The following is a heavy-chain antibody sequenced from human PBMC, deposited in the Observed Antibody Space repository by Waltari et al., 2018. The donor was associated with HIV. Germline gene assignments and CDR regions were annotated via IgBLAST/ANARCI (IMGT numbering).Heavy chain of an antibody. V-gene: IGHV3-33*01. D-gene: IGHD6-6*01. CDR3: ARGYSSSRWIPLYH. J-gene: IGHJ4*02. CDR2: FWSDGVEI. Sequence: QVQLVESGGGVVQPGTSLTLSCAVSGFTFSHFALHWFRQAPGKGLEWLAVFWSDGVEISYADSVKGRFTISKDSSQKTLYLHLTSLRAEDTALYYCARGYSSSRWIPLYHWGRGTLVTVSS. CDR1: GFTFSHFA.